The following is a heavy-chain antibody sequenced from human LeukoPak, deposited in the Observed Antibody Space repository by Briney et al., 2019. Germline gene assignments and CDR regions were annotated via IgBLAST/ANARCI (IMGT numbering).Heavy chain of an antibody. Sequence: ASVKVSCKVSGYTLTELSMHWVRQAPGKGLEWMGGFDPEDGETIYEQKFQGRVTMTEDTSTDTAYMELSSLRSEDTAVYYCATDRSYDILTGPQLDYWGQGTLVTVSS. V-gene: IGHV1-24*01. J-gene: IGHJ4*02. CDR1: GYTLTELS. D-gene: IGHD3-9*01. CDR2: FDPEDGET. CDR3: ATDRSYDILTGPQLDY.